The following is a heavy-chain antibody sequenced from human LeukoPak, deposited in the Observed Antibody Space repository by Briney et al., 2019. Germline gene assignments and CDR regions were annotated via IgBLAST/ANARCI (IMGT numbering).Heavy chain of an antibody. V-gene: IGHV4-59*01. CDR2: IYYSGST. CDR1: GCSISSYY. J-gene: IGHJ3*02. D-gene: IGHD3-22*01. CDR3: ARGDDSSGYGAFAI. Sequence: SETLSLTCTVSGCSISSYYWSWVRQPPGKGLEWVGYIYYSGSTNYNPSPKRRVTISVETSKNKFSLKLSSVTAADTAVYYCARGDDSSGYGAFAIWGQGTMVTVSS.